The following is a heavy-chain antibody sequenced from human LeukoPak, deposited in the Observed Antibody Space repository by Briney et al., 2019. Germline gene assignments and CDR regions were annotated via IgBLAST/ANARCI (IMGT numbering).Heavy chain of an antibody. D-gene: IGHD3-10*01. V-gene: IGHV1-46*01. CDR3: ARGTMVRGVNYDYGMDV. CDR1: GYTFTSYY. CDR2: INPSGGST. Sequence: ASVKVSCKASGYTFTSYYMHWVRQAPGQGLEWMGIINPSGGSTSYAQKFQGRVTMTRDMSTSTVYMELSSLRSEDTAVYYCARGTMVRGVNYDYGMDVWGQGTTVTVSS. J-gene: IGHJ6*02.